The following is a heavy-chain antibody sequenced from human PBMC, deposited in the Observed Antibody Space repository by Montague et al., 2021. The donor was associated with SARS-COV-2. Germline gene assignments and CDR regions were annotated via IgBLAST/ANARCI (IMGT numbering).Heavy chain of an antibody. V-gene: IGHV4-61*02. Sequence: TLSLTCSVSGGSINSGSYYWSWIRQPAGKGLEWIGRIYISGSTNYNPSLKSRVTMSVDTSKNQFSLKLSSVTAADTAVYYCARTVVVPAAMSRYYGMDVWGQGTSVTVSS. CDR3: ARTVVVPAAMSRYYGMDV. CDR2: IYISGST. J-gene: IGHJ6*02. CDR1: GGSINSGSYY. D-gene: IGHD2-2*01.